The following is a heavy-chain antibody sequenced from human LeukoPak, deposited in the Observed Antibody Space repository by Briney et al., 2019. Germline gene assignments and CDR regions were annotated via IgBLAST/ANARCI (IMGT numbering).Heavy chain of an antibody. CDR1: GYTFTGYY. V-gene: IGHV1-2*04. CDR2: INPNSGGT. J-gene: IGHJ6*02. D-gene: IGHD1-1*01. CDR3: ARGRGANWNEEVGAGGMDV. Sequence: GASVKVSCKASGYTFTGYYMHWVRQAPGQGLEWMGWINPNSGGTNYAQKFQGWVTMTRDTSISTAYMELSRLRSDDTAVYYCARGRGANWNEEVGAGGMDVWGQGTTVTVSS.